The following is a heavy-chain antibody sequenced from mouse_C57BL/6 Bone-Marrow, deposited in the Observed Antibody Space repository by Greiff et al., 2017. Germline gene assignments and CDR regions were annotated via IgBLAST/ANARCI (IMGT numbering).Heavy chain of an antibody. V-gene: IGHV7-3*01. CDR3: ARLLGRYYAMDY. Sequence: EVQGVESGGLVQPGGSLSLSCAASGFTFTDYYMSWVRQPPGKALEWLGFIRNKANGYTTEYSASVKGRFTISRDNSQSILYLQMNALRAEDSATYYCARLLGRYYAMDYWGQGTSVTVSS. J-gene: IGHJ4*01. CDR2: IRNKANGYTT. CDR1: GFTFTDYY. D-gene: IGHD4-1*01.